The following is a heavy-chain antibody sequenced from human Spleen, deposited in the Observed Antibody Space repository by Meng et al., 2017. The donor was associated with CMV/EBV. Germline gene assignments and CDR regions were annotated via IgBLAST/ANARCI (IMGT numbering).Heavy chain of an antibody. Sequence: VQLLVPGGGLAPPGGSLRLVLAASGFTVSSNYLSWGRQAPGKGLEWVSVIYSGGSTYYADSVKGRFTISRDNSKNTLYLQMNSLRAEDTAVYYCATQSRGGYYFDYWGQGTLVTVSS. CDR2: IYSGGST. V-gene: IGHV3-66*01. CDR1: GFTVSSNY. CDR3: ATQSRGGYYFDY. J-gene: IGHJ4*02.